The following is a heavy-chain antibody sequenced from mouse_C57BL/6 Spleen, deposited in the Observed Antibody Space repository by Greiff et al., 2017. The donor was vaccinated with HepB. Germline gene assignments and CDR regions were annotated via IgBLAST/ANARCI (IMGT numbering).Heavy chain of an antibody. D-gene: IGHD1-1*01. J-gene: IGHJ2*01. Sequence: QVQLQQPGAELVKPGASVKLSCKASGYTFTSYWMHWVKQRPGQGLEWIGMIHPNSGSTNYNEKFKSKATLTVDKSSSTAYMQLSSLTSEDPAVYYCARSYYGSSYDPYFGYWGQGTTLTVSS. CDR2: IHPNSGST. CDR1: GYTFTSYW. V-gene: IGHV1-64*01. CDR3: ARSYYGSSYDPYFGY.